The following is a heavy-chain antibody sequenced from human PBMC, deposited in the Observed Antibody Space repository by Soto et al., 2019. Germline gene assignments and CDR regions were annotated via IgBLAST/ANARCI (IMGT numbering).Heavy chain of an antibody. J-gene: IGHJ4*02. Sequence: SRTLSLTSTVTGDSISSSGYYCGLIHQPPGKGLEWIGSIYYSGSTYNNPSLRSRVSMSIDTSKDQFSLKLKSVTAADTALYFCARQRTSVVTQAYFDVWGPGSLVTVSS. CDR2: IYYSGST. D-gene: IGHD2-21*02. CDR1: GDSISSSGYY. CDR3: ARQRTSVVTQAYFDV. V-gene: IGHV4-39*01.